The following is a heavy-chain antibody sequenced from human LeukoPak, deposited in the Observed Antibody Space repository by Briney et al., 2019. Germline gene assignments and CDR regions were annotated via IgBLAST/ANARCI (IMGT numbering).Heavy chain of an antibody. Sequence: ASVKVSCKASGYTSTGYYMHWVRQAPGQGLEWMGWINPNSGGTNYAQKFQGRVTMTRDTSISTAYMELSRLRSDDTAVYYCARVLRIVVAPDDAFDIWGQGTMVTVSS. J-gene: IGHJ3*02. D-gene: IGHD2-2*01. CDR3: ARVLRIVVAPDDAFDI. CDR1: GYTSTGYY. V-gene: IGHV1-2*02. CDR2: INPNSGGT.